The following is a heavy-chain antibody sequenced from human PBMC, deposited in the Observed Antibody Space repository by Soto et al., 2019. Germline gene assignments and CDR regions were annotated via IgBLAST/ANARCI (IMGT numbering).Heavy chain of an antibody. J-gene: IGHJ6*02. D-gene: IGHD3-3*01. CDR1: GFTVSSNY. CDR2: IYSGGST. Sequence: GGSLRLSCAASGFTVSSNYMSWVRQAPGKGLEWVSVIYSGGSTYYADSVKGRFTISRDNSKNTLYLQMNSLRAEDTAVYYCARDIILGHRRLAVEGFWSGLPGGMDVWGQGTTVTVSS. CDR3: ARDIILGHRRLAVEGFWSGLPGGMDV. V-gene: IGHV3-53*01.